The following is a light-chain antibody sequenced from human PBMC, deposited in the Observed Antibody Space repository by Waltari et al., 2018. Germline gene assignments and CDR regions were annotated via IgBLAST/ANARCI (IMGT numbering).Light chain of an antibody. CDR2: DVS. CDR3: SSYTSSSTLVV. CDR1: SSDVGGYNY. Sequence: QSALTQPASVSGSPGQSITISCTGTSSDVGGYNYVSWYQQHPGKAPKLMIYDVSKRPSGVSNRFAVSKSGNTASLTISGLQAEDEADYYCSSYTSSSTLVVFGGGTKLTV. V-gene: IGLV2-14*03. J-gene: IGLJ2*01.